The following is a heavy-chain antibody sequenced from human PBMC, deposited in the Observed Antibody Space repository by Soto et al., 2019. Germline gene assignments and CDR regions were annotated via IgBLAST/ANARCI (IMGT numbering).Heavy chain of an antibody. CDR1: GFTFSSYG. CDR2: ISYDGSNK. J-gene: IGHJ6*02. Sequence: GGSLRLSCAASGFTFSSYGMHWVRQAPGKGLEWVAVISYDGSNKYYADSVKGRFTISRDNSKNTLYLQMNSLRAEDTAVYYCAKDHCTNGVCYYNYYYYGMDVWGQGTTVTVSS. V-gene: IGHV3-30*18. D-gene: IGHD2-8*01. CDR3: AKDHCTNGVCYYNYYYYGMDV.